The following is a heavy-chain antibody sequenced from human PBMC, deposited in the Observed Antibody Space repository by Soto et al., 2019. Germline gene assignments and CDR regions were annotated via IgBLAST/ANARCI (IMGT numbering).Heavy chain of an antibody. CDR3: ARDDPSWNDAFDI. J-gene: IGHJ3*02. Sequence: GGSLRLSCAASGFTFSSYSMNWVRRPPGKGLEWVSSISSSSSYIYYADSVKGRFTISRDNAKNSLHLQMNSLRAEDTAVYYCARDDPSWNDAFDIWGQGTMVTVSS. CDR1: GFTFSSYS. V-gene: IGHV3-21*01. CDR2: ISSSSSYI. D-gene: IGHD1-1*01.